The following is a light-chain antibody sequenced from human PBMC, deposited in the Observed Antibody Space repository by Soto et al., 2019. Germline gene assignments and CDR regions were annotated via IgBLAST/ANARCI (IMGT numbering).Light chain of an antibody. CDR3: KMYGSSPPWT. CDR1: QSLSSGY. Sequence: EIVLTQSPATLSSSPGETATLSCRASQSLSSGYLAWYQQRPGQAPRLLIYGASSRATGIPDRFSGSGSGTDFTLTISRMEPEDFAVYYCKMYGSSPPWTFGQGTKVDIK. J-gene: IGKJ1*01. V-gene: IGKV3-20*01. CDR2: GAS.